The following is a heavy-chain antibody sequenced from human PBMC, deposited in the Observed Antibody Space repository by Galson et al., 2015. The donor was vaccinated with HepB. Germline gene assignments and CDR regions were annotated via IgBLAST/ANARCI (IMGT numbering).Heavy chain of an antibody. CDR2: ISGNGGST. CDR3: VIDDYTRAFDL. Sequence: SLRLSCAASGFTFTSYVMSWVRQAPGKGLEYASTISGNGGSTYYADSVKGRFTISRDNSKNTLYLQMNSLRPEDTAVYYCVIDDYTRAFDLWGQGTMVTVSS. CDR1: GFTFTSYV. J-gene: IGHJ3*01. V-gene: IGHV3-64D*06. D-gene: IGHD4-11*01.